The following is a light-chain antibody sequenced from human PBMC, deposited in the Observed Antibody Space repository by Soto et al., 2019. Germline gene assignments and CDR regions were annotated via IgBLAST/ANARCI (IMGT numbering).Light chain of an antibody. CDR3: QQYGTSPQT. Sequence: EIVLTQSPATLSLSPGERATLYCGASQSVNNNYLAWYQQKPGLAPRLLIYDASSRATGIPDRFSGSGSGTDFTLTISRLEPEDFAVYSCQQYGTSPQTFGQGTKVEIK. CDR2: DAS. V-gene: IGKV3D-20*01. CDR1: QSVNNNY. J-gene: IGKJ1*01.